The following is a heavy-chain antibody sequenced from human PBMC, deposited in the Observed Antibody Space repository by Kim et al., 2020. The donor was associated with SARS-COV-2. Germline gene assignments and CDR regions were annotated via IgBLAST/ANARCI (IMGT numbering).Heavy chain of an antibody. D-gene: IGHD3-3*01. CDR1: GGSISSSGYL. J-gene: IGHJ4*02. CDR2: DSYSGAT. CDR3: ARYSNYDWLRRQ. V-gene: IGHV4-39*07. Sequence: SETLSLTCTVSGGSISSSGYLWAWIRQSPGLGLEWLSSDSYSGATYYNPSLKSRGSISKDTSKNQFSLKVNSMTAADPAGYYCARYSNYDWLRRQWGQG.